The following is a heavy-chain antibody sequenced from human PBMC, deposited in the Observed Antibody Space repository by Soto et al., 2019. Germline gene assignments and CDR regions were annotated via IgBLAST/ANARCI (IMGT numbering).Heavy chain of an antibody. Sequence: SETLSLTCTVSGDSISSADHYWSWIRQHPGKGLEWIGYIYYCGSTYYNPSLKSRVFISVDTSKNQFSLHLTSVTATDTAVYYCAGGNSYGFVNWLVPWCQGTLVTVSS. CDR1: GDSISSADHY. CDR3: AGGNSYGFVNWLVP. CDR2: IYYCGST. V-gene: IGHV4-31*03. D-gene: IGHD3-3*01. J-gene: IGHJ5*02.